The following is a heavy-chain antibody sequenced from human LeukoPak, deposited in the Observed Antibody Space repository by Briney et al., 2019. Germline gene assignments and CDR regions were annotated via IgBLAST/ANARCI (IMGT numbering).Heavy chain of an antibody. CDR2: IRQDGSEK. CDR3: ARVLYYYDSSGYYWDY. V-gene: IGHV3-7*04. Sequence: PGGSLRLSCAASGFTFSSYWMSWVRQAPGQGLGWVANIRQDGSEKYYVDSVKGRFTISRDNAKNSLYLQMNSLRAEDTAVYYCARVLYYYDSSGYYWDYWGQGTLVTVSS. D-gene: IGHD3-22*01. CDR1: GFTFSSYW. J-gene: IGHJ4*02.